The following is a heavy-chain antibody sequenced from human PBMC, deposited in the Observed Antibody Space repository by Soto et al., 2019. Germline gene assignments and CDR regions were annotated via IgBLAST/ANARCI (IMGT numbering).Heavy chain of an antibody. V-gene: IGHV4-31*03. CDR3: ARVDTSMVNYFDY. Sequence: QVQLQESGPGLVRPSQTLSVTCTVSGGSISGGSYFWTWIRQHPGKGLEWMGYTHYSGSTFYNPCLKSRHTISADTSKTQVSLTLKSVTAADTAVYYCARVDTSMVNYFDYWGQGILVAVSS. D-gene: IGHD5-18*01. J-gene: IGHJ4*02. CDR2: THYSGST. CDR1: GGSISGGSYF.